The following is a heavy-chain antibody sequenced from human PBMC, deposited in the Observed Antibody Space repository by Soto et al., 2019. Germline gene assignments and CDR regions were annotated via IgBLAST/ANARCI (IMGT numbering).Heavy chain of an antibody. CDR1: GGSITSSSHF. J-gene: IGHJ5*02. CDR2: IYFTGNT. CDR3: AGQTFTIAAASYGRSNWFDP. V-gene: IGHV4-39*01. Sequence: SETLSLTCSASGGSITSSSHFWGWVRQPPGKGLEWIGTIYFTGNTYYTPSLKSRLTMSIDTSKNEFSLRLNSVTAADTAVYYCAGQTFTIAAASYGRSNWFDPWGPGTLVTVSS. D-gene: IGHD6-25*01.